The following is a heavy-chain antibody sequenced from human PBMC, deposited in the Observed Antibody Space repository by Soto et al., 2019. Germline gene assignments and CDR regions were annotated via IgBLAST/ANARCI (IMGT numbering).Heavy chain of an antibody. D-gene: IGHD3-10*01. CDR1: GYSFTSYW. V-gene: IGHV5-51*01. J-gene: IGHJ3*02. CDR3: ARQGLLLWFGELLLGDAFDI. Sequence: GESLKISCKGSGYSFTSYWIGWVRQMPGKGLEWMGIIYPGDSDTRYSPSFQGQVTISADKSISTAYLQWSSLKASDTAMYYCARQGLLLWFGELLLGDAFDIWGQGTMVTVSS. CDR2: IYPGDSDT.